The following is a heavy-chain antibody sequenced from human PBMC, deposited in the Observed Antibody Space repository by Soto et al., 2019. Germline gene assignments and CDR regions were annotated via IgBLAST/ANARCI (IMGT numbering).Heavy chain of an antibody. CDR3: VKDRGQSAVLRAYDF. CDR1: GFTFDDYA. Sequence: EVQLIESGGGRVQPGKSLRLSCSVAGFTFDDYAMHWVRQVPGRGLEWVSGITWNSGRFAYAHSVQGRFTISRDNAKNSLYLQMNNLRLEDTALYCCVKDRGQSAVLRAYDFWGPGTLVTVSS. CDR2: ITWNSGRF. V-gene: IGHV3-9*01. J-gene: IGHJ4*02. D-gene: IGHD3-3*01.